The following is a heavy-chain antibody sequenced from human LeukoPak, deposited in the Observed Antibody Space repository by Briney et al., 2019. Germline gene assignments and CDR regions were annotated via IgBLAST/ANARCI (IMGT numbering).Heavy chain of an antibody. D-gene: IGHD3-22*01. J-gene: IGHJ4*02. CDR2: IKQDGSEK. CDR3: AKTRDYYDSSGSHNNYYFDY. Sequence: GGSLRLSCAASGFTFSSYWMSWVRQAPGKGLEWVANIKQDGSEKYYVDSVKGRFTISRDNAKNSLYLQMNSLRAEDTAVYYCAKTRDYYDSSGSHNNYYFDYWGQGTLVTVSS. V-gene: IGHV3-7*01. CDR1: GFTFSSYW.